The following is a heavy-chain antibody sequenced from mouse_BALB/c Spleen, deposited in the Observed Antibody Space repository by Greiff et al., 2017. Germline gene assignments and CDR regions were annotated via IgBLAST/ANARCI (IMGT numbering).Heavy chain of an antibody. CDR1: GFTFSDFY. CDR2: SRNKANDYTT. V-gene: IGHV7-1*02. CDR3: ARDGNRRYYYAMDY. D-gene: IGHD2-1*01. Sequence: EVMLVESGGGLVQPGGSLRLSCATSGFTFSDFYMEWVRQPPGKRLEWIAASRNKANDYTTEYSASVKGRFIVSRDTSQSILYLQMNALRAEDTAIYYCARDGNRRYYYAMDYWGQGTSVTVSS. J-gene: IGHJ4*01.